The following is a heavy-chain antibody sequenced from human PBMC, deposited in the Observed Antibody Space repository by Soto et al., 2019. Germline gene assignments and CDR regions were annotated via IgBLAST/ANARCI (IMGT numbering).Heavy chain of an antibody. CDR3: AKDSITIFGPRKGEY. J-gene: IGHJ4*02. CDR2: ITGSGGRT. V-gene: IGHV3-23*01. CDR1: GFTFSTYA. Sequence: EVQLLESGGGLVQPGGSLRLSCAASGFTFSTYAMSWFRQTPGKGLEWVSTITGSGGRTYYTDSVKGRFTISRDNSENTLYLEVNGLRVEDTARYFCAKDSITIFGPRKGEYWGQGTLVTVSS. D-gene: IGHD3-3*01.